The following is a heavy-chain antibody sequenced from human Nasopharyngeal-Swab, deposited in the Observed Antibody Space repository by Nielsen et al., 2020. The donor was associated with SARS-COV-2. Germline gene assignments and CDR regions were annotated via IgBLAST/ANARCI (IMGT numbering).Heavy chain of an antibody. Sequence: ASVKVSCKASGYTFTSYAMHWVRQAPGQRLEWMGWINAGNGNTKYSQKFQGRVTITRDTSASTAYMELSSLRSEDTAVCYCARICFFFGVVIRTIYYYYYYMDVWGKGTTVTVSS. J-gene: IGHJ6*03. V-gene: IGHV1-3*01. CDR3: ARICFFFGVVIRTIYYYYYYMDV. D-gene: IGHD3-3*01. CDR1: GYTFTSYA. CDR2: INAGNGNT.